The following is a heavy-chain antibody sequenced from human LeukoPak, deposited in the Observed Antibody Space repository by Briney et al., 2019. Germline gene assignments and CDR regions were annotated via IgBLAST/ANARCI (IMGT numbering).Heavy chain of an antibody. J-gene: IGHJ4*02. CDR3: ARAEAGPIDH. Sequence: GGSLRLSCAASGFTFRIYSMKWVRQAPGKGLEWVSSISSGSRYIYCADSVEGRFTISRDNAQTSMYLQLNRMRAEDTAVYYCARAEAGPIDHWGQGTLVTVSS. CDR2: ISSGSRYI. D-gene: IGHD1-14*01. V-gene: IGHV3-21*01. CDR1: GFTFRIYS.